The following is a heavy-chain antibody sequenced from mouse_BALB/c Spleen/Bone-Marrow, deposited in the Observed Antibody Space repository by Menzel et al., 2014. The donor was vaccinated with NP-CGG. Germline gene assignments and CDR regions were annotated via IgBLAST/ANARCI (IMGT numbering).Heavy chain of an antibody. CDR3: VRDGDYRYAWFSY. Sequence: EVMLVESGGGLVKPGGSLKLSCAASGLTFRDYYMYWVRQTPEKRLEWVATISDGGTYTYYSDSVKGRFTISRDKAKNNLYLQMTNLMSEDTAMYRCVRDGDYRYAWFSYWGQGTLVTVSA. V-gene: IGHV5-4*02. J-gene: IGHJ3*01. D-gene: IGHD2-14*01. CDR1: GLTFRDYY. CDR2: ISDGGTYT.